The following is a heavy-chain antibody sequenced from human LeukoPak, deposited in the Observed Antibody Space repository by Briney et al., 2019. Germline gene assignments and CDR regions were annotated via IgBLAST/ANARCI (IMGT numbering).Heavy chain of an antibody. CDR1: GFTFSSYS. CDR3: AKGGYDILTDY. Sequence: GGPLRLSCAASGFTFSSYSMNWVRQAPGKGLEWVSYISSSSSTIYYADSVKGRFTISRDNAKNSLYLQMNSLRAEDTAVYYCAKGGYDILTDYWGQGTLVTVSS. CDR2: ISSSSSTI. J-gene: IGHJ4*02. D-gene: IGHD3-9*01. V-gene: IGHV3-48*01.